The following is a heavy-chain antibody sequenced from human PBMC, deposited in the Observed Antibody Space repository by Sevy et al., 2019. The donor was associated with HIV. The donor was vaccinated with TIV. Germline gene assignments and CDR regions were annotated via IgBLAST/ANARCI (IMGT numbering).Heavy chain of an antibody. CDR2: IRLDGSDR. D-gene: IGHD1-7*01. Sequence: GESLKISCAASGFIFGDHGMHWVRQAPGKGLEWVAFIRLDGSDRYYADSVKGRFTISRDNSKNTLYLQMNSLRAEDTAVYYCAKVPSSGWNYLLDYWGQGILVTVSS. CDR1: GFIFGDHG. J-gene: IGHJ4*02. V-gene: IGHV3-30*02. CDR3: AKVPSSGWNYLLDY.